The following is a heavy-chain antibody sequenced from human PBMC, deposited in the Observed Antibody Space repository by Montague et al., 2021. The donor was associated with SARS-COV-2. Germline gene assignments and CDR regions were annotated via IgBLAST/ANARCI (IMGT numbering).Heavy chain of an antibody. J-gene: IGHJ3*01. V-gene: IGHV4-39*01. Sequence: SETLSLTCSVSGGSISNGIYYWGWIRQPPGKGLEWIGSIYYTGSTYYNPSLKSRVTISMNTSNNQFFLKLTSVTAADTAVYYCARPGGGCSYALDAFEVWGQGTMVTVSS. CDR1: GGSISNGIYY. D-gene: IGHD5-18*01. CDR2: IYYTGST. CDR3: ARPGGGCSYALDAFEV.